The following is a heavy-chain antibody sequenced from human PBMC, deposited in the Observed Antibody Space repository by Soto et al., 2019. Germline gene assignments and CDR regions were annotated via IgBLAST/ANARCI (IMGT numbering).Heavy chain of an antibody. CDR1: GFTFSSYA. CDR3: AKHPVLLWFGEYALDI. V-gene: IGHV3-23*01. Sequence: GGSLRLSCAASGFTFSSYAMSWVRQAPGKGLEWVSAISGSGGSTYYADSVKGRFTISRDNSKNTLYLQMNSLRAEDTAVYYCAKHPVLLWFGEYALDIWGQGTMVTVSS. D-gene: IGHD3-10*01. CDR2: ISGSGGST. J-gene: IGHJ3*02.